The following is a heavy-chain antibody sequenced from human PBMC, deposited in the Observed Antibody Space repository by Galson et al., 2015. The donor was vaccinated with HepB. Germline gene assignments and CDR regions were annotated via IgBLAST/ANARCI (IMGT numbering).Heavy chain of an antibody. V-gene: IGHV1-2*06. CDR1: GYTFTDYY. Sequence: SVKVSCKASGYTFTDYYIHWVRQAPGQGLEWMGRFDPKNGGTNSAQKFQGRVSMTRDTSISTAYMDLSRLRSDDTAVYYCARDLRENGVTELDYWGQGTLVTVSS. J-gene: IGHJ4*02. D-gene: IGHD2-8*01. CDR2: FDPKNGGT. CDR3: ARDLRENGVTELDY.